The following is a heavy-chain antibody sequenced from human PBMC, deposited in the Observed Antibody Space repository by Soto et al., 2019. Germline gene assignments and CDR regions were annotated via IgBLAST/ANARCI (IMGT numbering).Heavy chain of an antibody. CDR2: IIPSLGIA. J-gene: IGHJ3*02. D-gene: IGHD6-19*01. CDR3: ARARIEVAGTSAFDI. Sequence: QVQLVQSGAEVKKPGSSVKVSCKASGGTFSSYTISWVRQPPGQGREWMGRIIPSLGIAHYAQKVQGRVTMTADKSKRTGYRELSSLRSEDTAVYYCARARIEVAGTSAFDIWGQGTMVTVSS. V-gene: IGHV1-69*02. CDR1: GGTFSSYT.